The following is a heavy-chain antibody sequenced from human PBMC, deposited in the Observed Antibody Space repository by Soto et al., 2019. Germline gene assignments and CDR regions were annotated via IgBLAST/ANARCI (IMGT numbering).Heavy chain of an antibody. CDR1: GGSISSGSYY. V-gene: IGHV4-39*01. CDR2: LYYTGRT. Sequence: SVILSLSCTVSGGSISSGSYYWVCIHQHPGKGLEWIGSLYYTGRTYYNPSLESRVTISIDTSNTQFSLKLSSVTAADTAIYYCAGLQSGFDPWGQGTLVTVSS. J-gene: IGHJ5*02. CDR3: AGLQSGFDP.